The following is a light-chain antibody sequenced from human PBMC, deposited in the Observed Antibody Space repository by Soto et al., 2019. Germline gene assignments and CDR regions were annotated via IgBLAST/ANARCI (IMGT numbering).Light chain of an antibody. Sequence: DIQMTQSPSSLSASVGDRVTITCRASQSIGRFLNWHQQKPGKAPNVLINVASTLRSGVPSRFSGSGSGTDFNPTINSLQPEDFATYFCQQSFTSPLTFGGGTKVEIK. CDR1: QSIGRF. V-gene: IGKV1-39*01. CDR3: QQSFTSPLT. CDR2: VAS. J-gene: IGKJ4*01.